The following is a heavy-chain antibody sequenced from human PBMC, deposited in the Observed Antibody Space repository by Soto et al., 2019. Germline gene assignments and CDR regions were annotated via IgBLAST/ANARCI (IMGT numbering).Heavy chain of an antibody. CDR3: ARLAPDCYYYYYGMDV. Sequence: QVQLVQSGAKVKKPGASVKVSCKASGYTFTSYDINWVRQATGQGLEWMGWMNPNSGNTGYAQKFQGRVTMTRNTSISTAYMELSSLRSEDTAVYYCARLAPDCYYYYYGMDVWGQGTTVTVSS. V-gene: IGHV1-8*01. CDR1: GYTFTSYD. CDR2: MNPNSGNT. J-gene: IGHJ6*02. D-gene: IGHD2-21*02.